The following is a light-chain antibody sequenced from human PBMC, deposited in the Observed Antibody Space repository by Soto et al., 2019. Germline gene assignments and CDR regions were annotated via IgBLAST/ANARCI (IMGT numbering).Light chain of an antibody. V-gene: IGKV3-11*01. CDR3: QQRSNWPGT. CDR1: QSVSSD. Sequence: EVVLTQSPGTLSMAPGERATLSCRASQSVSSDFAWYQQKPGQAPRLLIFGTSTRATGVPVRFTGSGSGTDFTLTISSLEPEDFAVYYCQQRSNWPGTFGQGTKVDIK. CDR2: GTS. J-gene: IGKJ1*01.